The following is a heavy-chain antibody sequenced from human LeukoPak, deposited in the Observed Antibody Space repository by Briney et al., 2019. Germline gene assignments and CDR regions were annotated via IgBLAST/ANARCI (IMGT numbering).Heavy chain of an antibody. Sequence: GGSLRLSCSASGFSFSTNRMHWVRQAPGKGLVWLSRLYSDGSVTGYADSVKGRFTISRDNAKNTLYLQMNSLRVEDTAVYYCARDSAYCGGDCYSFDYWGQGTLVTVSS. D-gene: IGHD2-21*02. CDR2: LYSDGSVT. CDR1: GFSFSTNR. CDR3: ARDSAYCGGDCYSFDY. J-gene: IGHJ4*02. V-gene: IGHV3-74*01.